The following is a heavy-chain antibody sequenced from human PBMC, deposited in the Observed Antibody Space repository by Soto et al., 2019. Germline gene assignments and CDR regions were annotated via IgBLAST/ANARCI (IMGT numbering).Heavy chain of an antibody. V-gene: IGHV4-31*03. CDR3: ARDRLGGLDY. J-gene: IGHJ4*02. Sequence: SETLSLTCTVSGGSISSGGYYWSWIRQHPGKGLEWIGYIYYSGSTYYNPSLKSRVTISVDTSKNQFSLKLSSVTAADTAVYYCARDRLGGLDYWGQGTLVTVSS. CDR2: IYYSGST. CDR1: GGSISSGGYY.